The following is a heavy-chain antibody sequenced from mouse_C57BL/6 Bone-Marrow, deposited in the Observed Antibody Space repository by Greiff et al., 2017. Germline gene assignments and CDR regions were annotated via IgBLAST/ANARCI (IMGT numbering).Heavy chain of an antibody. J-gene: IGHJ1*03. D-gene: IGHD2-5*01. CDR2: IYPGSGST. Sequence: QVQLQQPGAELVKPGASVKMSCKASGYTFTSYWITWVKQRPGQGLEWIGDIYPGSGSTNYNEKFKSKATLTVDTSSSTAYMLLSGLTSEDSAVYYCARPYYSNYWYFDVWGTGTTVTVSS. CDR3: ARPYYSNYWYFDV. V-gene: IGHV1-55*01. CDR1: GYTFTSYW.